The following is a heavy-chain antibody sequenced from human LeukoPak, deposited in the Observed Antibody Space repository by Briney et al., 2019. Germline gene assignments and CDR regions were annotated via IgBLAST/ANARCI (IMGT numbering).Heavy chain of an antibody. V-gene: IGHV4-39*01. CDR2: IYYSGST. CDR1: GGSISSSSYY. D-gene: IGHD3-10*01. CDR3: ARAGQEWFGELGFDY. J-gene: IGHJ4*02. Sequence: SETLSLTCTVSGGSISSSSYYWGWIRQPPGKGLEWIGSIYYSGSTYYNPSLKSRVTISVDTSKNQFSLKLSSVTAADTAVYYCARAGQEWFGELGFDYWGQGTLVTVSS.